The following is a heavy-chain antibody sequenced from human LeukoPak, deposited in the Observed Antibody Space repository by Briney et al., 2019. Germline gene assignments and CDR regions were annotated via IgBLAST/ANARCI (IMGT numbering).Heavy chain of an antibody. D-gene: IGHD3-10*01. V-gene: IGHV3-30*18. CDR1: GFTFSSYG. CDR2: ISYDGSDK. CDR3: AKDYYGSGSYYNWFEY. J-gene: IGHJ4*02. Sequence: PGRSLRLSCVASGFTFSSYGMHWVRQAPGKGLEWVAVISYDGSDKYYADSVKGRFTISRDNSKSTLYLQMNSLRAEDTAVYYCAKDYYGSGSYYNWFEYWGQRTLVTVSS.